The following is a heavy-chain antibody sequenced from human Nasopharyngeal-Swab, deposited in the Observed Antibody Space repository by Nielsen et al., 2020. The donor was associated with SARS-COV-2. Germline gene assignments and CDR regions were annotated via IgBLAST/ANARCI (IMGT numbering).Heavy chain of an antibody. CDR2: ISGSGGST. CDR3: AKDVRGSGSLGCMDV. Sequence: GESLKISWAASGFTFSSYAMSWVRQAPGKGLEWVSAISGSGGSTYYADSVKGRFTISRDNSKNTLYLQMNSLRAEDTAVYYCAKDVRGSGSLGCMDVWGQGTTVTVSS. J-gene: IGHJ6*02. D-gene: IGHD3-10*01. CDR1: GFTFSSYA. V-gene: IGHV3-23*01.